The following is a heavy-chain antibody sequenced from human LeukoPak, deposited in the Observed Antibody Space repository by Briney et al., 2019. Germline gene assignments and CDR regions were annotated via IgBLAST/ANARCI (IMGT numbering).Heavy chain of an antibody. CDR2: INPNSGNT. CDR1: AYTFTGYY. J-gene: IGHJ2*01. Sequence: GASVTVSCKASAYTFTGYYMHWVRQAPGQGLEWMGWINPNSGNTGYAQKFQGRVTMTRNTSISTAYMELSSLRSEDTAVYYCARMYYYGSGRSRGYWYFDLWGRGTLVTVSS. D-gene: IGHD3-10*01. CDR3: ARMYYYGSGRSRGYWYFDL. V-gene: IGHV1-8*02.